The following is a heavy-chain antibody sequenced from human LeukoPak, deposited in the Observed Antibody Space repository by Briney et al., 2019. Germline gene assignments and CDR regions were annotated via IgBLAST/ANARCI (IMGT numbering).Heavy chain of an antibody. D-gene: IGHD5-24*01. Sequence: SETLSLTCTVSGGSISSSSYYWGWIRQPPGKGLEWIGYIYYTGSTDYYPSLKSRVTISVDASKNQFSLKLSSVTAADTAVYYCARARDGYNSPPDYWGQGTLVTVSS. V-gene: IGHV4-61*05. CDR3: ARARDGYNSPPDY. CDR2: IYYTGST. J-gene: IGHJ4*02. CDR1: GGSISSSSYY.